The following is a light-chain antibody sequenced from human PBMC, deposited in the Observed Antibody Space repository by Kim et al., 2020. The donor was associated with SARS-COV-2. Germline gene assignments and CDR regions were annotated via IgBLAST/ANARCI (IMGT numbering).Light chain of an antibody. CDR1: ESVSGNH. CDR2: GVS. V-gene: IGKV3-20*01. Sequence: EIVLTQSPGTLSLSPGVRATLSCRATESVSGNHLAWYQQKPDQAPRLLIYGVSRRATGIPDRFSGSGSATDFTLTISRLEPEDFAVYYCQQYGDSPRWTFGQGTKVDIK. CDR3: QQYGDSPRWT. J-gene: IGKJ1*01.